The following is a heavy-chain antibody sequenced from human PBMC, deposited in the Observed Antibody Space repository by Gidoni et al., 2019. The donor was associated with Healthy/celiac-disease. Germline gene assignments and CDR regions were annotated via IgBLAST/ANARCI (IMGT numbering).Heavy chain of an antibody. Sequence: QVPLVQSGAAVKKPGASVTVSCKAPGYTFTSYDINWVRQATGQGREWMGWMNPNSGNTGYAQKFQGRVTMTRNTAISTAYMELSSLRSEDTAVYYCASVFGAAAGRWFDPWGQGTLVTVSS. CDR2: MNPNSGNT. V-gene: IGHV1-8*01. CDR3: ASVFGAAAGRWFDP. J-gene: IGHJ5*02. D-gene: IGHD6-13*01. CDR1: GYTFTSYD.